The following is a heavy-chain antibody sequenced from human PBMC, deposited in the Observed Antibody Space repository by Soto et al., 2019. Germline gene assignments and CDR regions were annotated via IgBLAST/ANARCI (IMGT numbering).Heavy chain of an antibody. CDR2: IYDTGISGYTPST. Sequence: PSETLSLTCTVSGGSITSSYWSWIRRPPGTGLEWIAYIYDTGISGYTPSTSYNPSLKSRVTISVDTSKNQFSLKLTSVTAADTAVYYCARGEDAFFYYGLDVWGQGITVTFSS. V-gene: IGHV4-59*01. CDR1: GGSITSSY. CDR3: ARGEDAFFYYGLDV. J-gene: IGHJ6*02.